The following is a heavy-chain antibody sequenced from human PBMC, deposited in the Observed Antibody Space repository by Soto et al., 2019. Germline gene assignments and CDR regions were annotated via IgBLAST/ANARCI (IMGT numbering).Heavy chain of an antibody. V-gene: IGHV3-74*01. CDR3: ARSPGGYYID. J-gene: IGHJ3*01. D-gene: IGHD3-9*01. CDR1: GFSFSSYW. CDR2: INTDGSST. Sequence: GGSLRLSCADSGFSFSSYWMHWVRQGPGKGLVWVSRINTDGSSTNYADSVRGRFTISRDNAKNTVYLQMNSLRAEDTAVYYCARSPGGYYIDWGQGTMVTVSS.